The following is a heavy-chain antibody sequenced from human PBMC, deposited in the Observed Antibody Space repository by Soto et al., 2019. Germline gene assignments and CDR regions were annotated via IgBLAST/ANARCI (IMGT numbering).Heavy chain of an antibody. V-gene: IGHV3-49*04. CDR2: IRSKAYGGTT. Sequence: GGSLRLSCTASGFAFGDFAMSWVRQAPGKGLEWVGFIRSKAYGGTTEYAASVKGRFTISRDDSKSIAYLQMNSLKTEDTAVYYCTRVVANSSPTPGYWFDPWGQGTLVTVSS. J-gene: IGHJ5*02. CDR3: TRVVANSSPTPGYWFDP. CDR1: GFAFGDFA. D-gene: IGHD6-13*01.